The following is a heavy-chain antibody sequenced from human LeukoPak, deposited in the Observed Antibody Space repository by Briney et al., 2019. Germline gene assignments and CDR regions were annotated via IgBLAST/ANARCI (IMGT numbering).Heavy chain of an antibody. CDR1: GYTFTSYD. CDR2: MNPNSGNT. Sequence: ASVKVSCKASGYTFTSYDINWVRQATGQGLEWMGWMNPNSGNTGYAQKFQGRVTMTRNTSISTAYMELSSLRSEDTAVYYCARGRRFGDYVVYWGQGTLVTVSS. D-gene: IGHD2-15*01. CDR3: ARGRRFGDYVVY. V-gene: IGHV1-8*01. J-gene: IGHJ4*02.